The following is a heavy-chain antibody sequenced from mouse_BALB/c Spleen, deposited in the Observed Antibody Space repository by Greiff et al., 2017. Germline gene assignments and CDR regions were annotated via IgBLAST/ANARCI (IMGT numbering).Heavy chain of an antibody. V-gene: IGHV1-82*01. CDR1: GYAFSSSW. CDR3: ASLYGNPYYYAMDY. CDR2: IYPGDGDT. D-gene: IGHD2-1*01. Sequence: LQESGPELVKPGASVKISCKASGYAFSSSWMNWVKQRPGQGLEWIGRIYPGDGDTNYNGKFKGKATLTADKSSSTAYMQLSSLTSVDSAVYFCASLYGNPYYYAMDYWGQGTSVTVSS. J-gene: IGHJ4*01.